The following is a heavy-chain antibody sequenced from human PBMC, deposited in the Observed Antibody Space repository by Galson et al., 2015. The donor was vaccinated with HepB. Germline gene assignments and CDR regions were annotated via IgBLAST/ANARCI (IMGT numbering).Heavy chain of an antibody. Sequence: LRLSCAASGFIFGTHAMHWVRQAPGKGLEWVTTISYDGNNKYYRDSVEGRFTISRDYSKNTLDLQMNSLRLEDTAVYYCARDGGLRAGAGGTFYYGMDVWGQGTTVTVSS. J-gene: IGHJ6*02. CDR3: ARDGGLRAGAGGTFYYGMDV. V-gene: IGHV3-30-3*01. CDR1: GFIFGTHA. CDR2: ISYDGNNK. D-gene: IGHD3-16*01.